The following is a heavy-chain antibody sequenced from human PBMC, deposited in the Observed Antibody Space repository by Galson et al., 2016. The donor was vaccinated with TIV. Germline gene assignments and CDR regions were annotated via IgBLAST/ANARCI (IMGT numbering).Heavy chain of an antibody. V-gene: IGHV1-18*01. Sequence: SVKVFCKASSYTFNTYDITWVRQVPGQGLEWLGWISVYNGNTNYAQKFQDRVTMTTDTSTKTAHMELRGLRSDDTAVYYCATVEGCGGSCYFFDFWGQGTLVTVSS. CDR1: SYTFNTYD. CDR2: ISVYNGNT. CDR3: ATVEGCGGSCYFFDF. D-gene: IGHD2-15*01. J-gene: IGHJ4*02.